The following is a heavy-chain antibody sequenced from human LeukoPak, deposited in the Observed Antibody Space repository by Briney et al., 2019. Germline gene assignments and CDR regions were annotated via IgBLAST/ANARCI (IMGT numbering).Heavy chain of an antibody. Sequence: TSETLSLTCTVSGVSISSDYWSWIRLPPGKGLGWIGYIYYSGSSNYNPSLKSRVTMSVDTSKNQFSLKLTSVTAADTAVYYCARRLRQNLFNPWGQGTLVTVSS. CDR1: GVSISSDY. J-gene: IGHJ5*02. CDR3: ARRLRQNLFNP. D-gene: IGHD4-17*01. CDR2: IYYSGSS. V-gene: IGHV4-59*08.